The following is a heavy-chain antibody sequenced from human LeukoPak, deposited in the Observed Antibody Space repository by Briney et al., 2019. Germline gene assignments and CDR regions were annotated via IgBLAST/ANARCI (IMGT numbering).Heavy chain of an antibody. Sequence: GGSLRLSCAASGFTFSNYWMSWVRQAPGMGLEWVANINQDGSEKYYVDSVKGRFTISRDNAKNSLYLQMNSLRAEDTAIYYCARAGSLWFGGSKFDYWGQGTLVTVSS. CDR2: INQDGSEK. V-gene: IGHV3-7*03. D-gene: IGHD3-10*01. J-gene: IGHJ4*02. CDR3: ARAGSLWFGGSKFDY. CDR1: GFTFSNYW.